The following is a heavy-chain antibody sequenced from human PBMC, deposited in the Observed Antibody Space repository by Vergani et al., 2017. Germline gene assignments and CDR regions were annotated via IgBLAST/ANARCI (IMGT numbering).Heavy chain of an antibody. Sequence: QVQLQQWGAGVVKPSGTLSLTCAVFGESFSSFYWRWIRQPPGKGLEWIGEINNDGHTNYNPSLGSRVTVSRDTAKNQFSLNLMSVTAADTAMYYCAVRPRGKLGGGEIVTKRTFDYWSQGSLVTVSS. CDR2: INNDGHT. J-gene: IGHJ4*02. CDR3: AVRPRGKLGGGEIVTKRTFDY. D-gene: IGHD3-10*01. V-gene: IGHV4-34*02. CDR1: GESFSSFY.